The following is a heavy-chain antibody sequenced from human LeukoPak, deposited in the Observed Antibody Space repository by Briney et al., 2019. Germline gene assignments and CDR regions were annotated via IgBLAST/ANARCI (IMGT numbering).Heavy chain of an antibody. CDR3: AKDDSSSWYPEV. D-gene: IGHD6-13*01. CDR2: ISGSGGST. Sequence: QAGGSLRLSCAASGFTFSSYAMSWVRQAPGKGLEWVSAISGSGGSTYYADSVKGRFTISRDNSKNTLYLQMNSLRAEDTAVYYCAKDDSSSWYPEVWGQGTLVTVSS. CDR1: GFTFSSYA. J-gene: IGHJ4*02. V-gene: IGHV3-23*01.